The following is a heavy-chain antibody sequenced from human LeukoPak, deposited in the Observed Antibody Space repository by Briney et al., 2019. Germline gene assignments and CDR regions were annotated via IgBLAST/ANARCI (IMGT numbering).Heavy chain of an antibody. Sequence: SETLSLTCTVSGGSVSSGSYYWIWIRQPPGKGLECVGYIYYSGSTNYNPSLKSRVTISVDTSKNQFSLQLSSVTAADTAVYDRAGLDVERDALDIWGQGTMVTVSS. D-gene: IGHD1-26*01. CDR1: GGSVSSGSYY. CDR3: AGLDVERDALDI. J-gene: IGHJ3*02. CDR2: IYYSGST. V-gene: IGHV4-61*01.